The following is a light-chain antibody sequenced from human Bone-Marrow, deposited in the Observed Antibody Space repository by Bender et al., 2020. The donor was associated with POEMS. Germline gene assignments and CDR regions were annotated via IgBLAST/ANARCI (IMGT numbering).Light chain of an antibody. J-gene: IGLJ3*02. V-gene: IGLV2-14*03. CDR2: DVS. CDR1: SSDVGGYNF. CDR3: SSYTSSSTLV. Sequence: SALTQPASVSGSLGQSITISCTGTSSDVGGYNFVSWYQHHPGKAPKLMIYDVSNRPSGVSNRFSGSKSGNTASLTISGLQAEDEAEYYCSSYTSSSTLVFGGGTKLTVL.